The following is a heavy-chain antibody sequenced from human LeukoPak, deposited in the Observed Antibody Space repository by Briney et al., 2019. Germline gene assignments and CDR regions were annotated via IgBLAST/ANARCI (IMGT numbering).Heavy chain of an antibody. D-gene: IGHD2/OR15-2a*01. CDR1: GFTFDDFG. V-gene: IGHV3-20*04. CDR3: ARDPIGSRYFDY. CDR2: INWSGGDT. J-gene: IGHJ4*02. Sequence: GGSLRLSCAASGFTFDDFGMTWVGQAPGKGLEWVSGINWSGGDTASPGSVKDRFTISRDNAKNSLYLQMNSLRAEDTALYYCARDPIGSRYFDYRGQGTPGTVSS.